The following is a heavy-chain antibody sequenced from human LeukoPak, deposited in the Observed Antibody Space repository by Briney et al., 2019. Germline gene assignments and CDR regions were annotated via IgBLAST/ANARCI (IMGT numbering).Heavy chain of an antibody. V-gene: IGHV4-34*01. D-gene: IGHD3-10*01. J-gene: IGHJ5*02. CDR1: GGSFSSYY. Sequence: SETLSLTCAVSGGSFSSYYWSWIRQPPGKGLEWIGEINHSGSTNYNPSLKSRVTISADTSKNQFSLKLSSVTAADTAVYYCAREYYYGSGGYYNLFDPWGQGTLVTVSS. CDR3: AREYYYGSGGYYNLFDP. CDR2: INHSGST.